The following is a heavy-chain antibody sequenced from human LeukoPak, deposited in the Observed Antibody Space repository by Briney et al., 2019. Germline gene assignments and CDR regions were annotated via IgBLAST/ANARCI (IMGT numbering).Heavy chain of an antibody. J-gene: IGHJ4*02. V-gene: IGHV3-9*01. CDR2: ISWNSGSI. Sequence: PGRSLRLSCAASGFTFDDYAMHWVRQAPGKGLEWVSGISWNSGSIGYADSVKGRFTISRDNAKNSLYLQMNSLRAEDTAVYYCASADSSGWYEDDYWGQGTLVTVSS. D-gene: IGHD6-19*01. CDR1: GFTFDDYA. CDR3: ASADSSGWYEDDY.